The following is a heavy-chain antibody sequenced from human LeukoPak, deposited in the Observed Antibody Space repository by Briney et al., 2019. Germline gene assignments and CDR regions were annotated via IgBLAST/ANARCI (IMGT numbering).Heavy chain of an antibody. D-gene: IGHD2/OR15-2a*01. CDR2: ISYDGSNK. CDR3: ARDHVATPNMVDY. J-gene: IGHJ4*02. Sequence: GGSLRLSCAASGFTFSSCAMHWVRQAPGKGLEWVAVISYDGSNKYYADSVKGRFTISRDNSKNTLYLQMNSLRAEDTAVYYCARDHVATPNMVDYWGQGTLVTVSS. CDR1: GFTFSSCA. V-gene: IGHV3-30-3*01.